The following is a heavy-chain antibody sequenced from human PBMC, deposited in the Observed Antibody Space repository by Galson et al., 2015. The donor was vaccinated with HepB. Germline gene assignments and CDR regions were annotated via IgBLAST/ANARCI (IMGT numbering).Heavy chain of an antibody. J-gene: IGHJ4*02. CDR2: VDPNSGGT. V-gene: IGHV1-2*06. CDR3: ARVLAGLNPAFDY. D-gene: IGHD1-1*01. Sequence: SVKVSCKASGYTFTGYYIHWVRQAPGQGLEWMGRVDPNSGGTNYAQKFRGRVTMTRETSITTAYMELNRLTSDDTAVYYCARVLAGLNPAFDYWGQGTLVTVSS. CDR1: GYTFTGYY.